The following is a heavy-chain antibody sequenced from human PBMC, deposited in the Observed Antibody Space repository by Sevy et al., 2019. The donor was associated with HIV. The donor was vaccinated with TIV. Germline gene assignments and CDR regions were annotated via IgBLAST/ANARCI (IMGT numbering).Heavy chain of an antibody. Sequence: SEILSLTCTVSGGSISAYHWSWIRQPPGKGLEWIGEINHNGSTNYNPSLKSRVTISADTSKNQFSLNLSSVTAADTAVYYCAREGYSLGMDVWGQGTTVTVSS. CDR2: INHNGST. D-gene: IGHD6-13*01. V-gene: IGHV4-34*01. J-gene: IGHJ6*02. CDR3: AREGYSLGMDV. CDR1: GGSISAYH.